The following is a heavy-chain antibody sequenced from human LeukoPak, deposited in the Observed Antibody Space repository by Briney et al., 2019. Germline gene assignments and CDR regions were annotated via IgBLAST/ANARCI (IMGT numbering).Heavy chain of an antibody. V-gene: IGHV3-53*01. D-gene: IGHD3-16*01. CDR3: AKDEVTSGGGLDY. Sequence: GGSLRLSCAASGFTVSSKFMHWVRQAPGKGLEWDSVIYSGGITYYADSVKGRFTVSRDNSRNTMYLHMNSLKVEDTAVYYCAKDEVTSGGGLDYWGQGTLVTVSS. CDR1: GFTVSSKF. CDR2: IYSGGIT. J-gene: IGHJ4*02.